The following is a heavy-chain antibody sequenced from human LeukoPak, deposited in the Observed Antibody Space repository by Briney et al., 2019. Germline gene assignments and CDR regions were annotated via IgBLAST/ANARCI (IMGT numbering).Heavy chain of an antibody. J-gene: IGHJ4*02. V-gene: IGHV3-30*04. CDR3: AGTYYYDSSGYPSFDY. CDR2: ISYDGSNK. CDR1: GFTFSSYA. Sequence: GGSLRLSCAASGFTFSSYAMHWVRQAPGKGLEWVAVISYDGSNKYYADSVKGRFTISRDNSKNTLYLQMNSLRAEDTAVYYCAGTYYYDSSGYPSFDYWGQGTLVTVSS. D-gene: IGHD3-22*01.